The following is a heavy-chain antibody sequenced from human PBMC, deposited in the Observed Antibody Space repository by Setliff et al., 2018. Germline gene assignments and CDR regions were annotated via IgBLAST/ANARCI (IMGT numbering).Heavy chain of an antibody. CDR3: ARDRRIAARLYYYYYMDV. D-gene: IGHD6-13*01. Sequence: SETLSLTCSVSGGSISSGSDYWTWIRQPAGKGLEWIGHIYTSGSTKYNSSLKSRVSISLDTSKNQFFLKLNSVTAADTAVYYCARDRRIAARLYYYYYMDVWGKGTTVTVSS. V-gene: IGHV4-61*09. CDR2: IYTSGST. CDR1: GGSISSGSDY. J-gene: IGHJ6*03.